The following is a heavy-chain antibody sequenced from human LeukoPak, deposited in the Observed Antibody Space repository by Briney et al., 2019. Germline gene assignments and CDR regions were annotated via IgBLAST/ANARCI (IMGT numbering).Heavy chain of an antibody. V-gene: IGHV3-23*01. CDR3: AKASPYYDSSGYLPDV. J-gene: IGHJ6*02. Sequence: PGGSLRLSCAASGFTFSNYAASWVRQAPGKGLEWVSSIDGRGGSTYYADSVKGRFTISRDNSKNTLFLQMNSLRAGDTAVYYCAKASPYYDSSGYLPDVWGQGTTVTVSS. CDR1: GFTFSNYA. CDR2: IDGRGGST. D-gene: IGHD3-22*01.